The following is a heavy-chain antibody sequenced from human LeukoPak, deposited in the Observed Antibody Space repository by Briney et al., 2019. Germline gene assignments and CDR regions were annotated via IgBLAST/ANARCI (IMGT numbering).Heavy chain of an antibody. Sequence: PSETLSLTCTVSGESIKSFYWSWIRQPAGKGLEWIGRIYTSGSTNYSPSLKSRVTMSVDTSKNQFSLQLSSVTAADTAVYYCARDVVAAVGSFDYWGQGTQVTVSS. J-gene: IGHJ4*02. CDR3: ARDVVAAVGSFDY. D-gene: IGHD2-2*01. CDR2: IYTSGST. CDR1: GESIKSFY. V-gene: IGHV4-4*07.